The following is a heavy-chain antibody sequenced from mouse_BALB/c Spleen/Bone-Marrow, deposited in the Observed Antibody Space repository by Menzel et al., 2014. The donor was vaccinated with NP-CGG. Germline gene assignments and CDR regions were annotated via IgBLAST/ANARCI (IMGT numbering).Heavy chain of an antibody. D-gene: IGHD2-4*01. J-gene: IGHJ1*01. V-gene: IGHV7-3*02. CDR3: ARDINYDIYWYFDV. CDR2: IRNKAKGYTS. Sequence: EVQLVESGGGLVQPGGSLRLSCATSGFTFTDYYMSWVRQPPGKALEWLGFIRNKAKGYTSENSASVKGRFTISRDNSQSILYLQMNTLRAEDSATYYCARDINYDIYWYFDVWGAGTTVTVS. CDR1: GFTFTDYY.